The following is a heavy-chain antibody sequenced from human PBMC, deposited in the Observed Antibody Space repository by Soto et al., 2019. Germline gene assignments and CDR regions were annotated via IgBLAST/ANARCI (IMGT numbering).Heavy chain of an antibody. V-gene: IGHV1-46*03. Sequence: QVQLVQSGAEVKKHGASVKVSCKASGYTFTSYYMHWVRQAPGQGLEWMGIINPSGGSTSYAQKLQGRVTMTRETTTSTVYMELSSLRSEDTAVYYCARDSGVVAATYGSYYFDYWGQGTLVTVSS. CDR3: ARDSGVVAATYGSYYFDY. CDR2: INPSGGST. D-gene: IGHD2-15*01. CDR1: GYTFTSYY. J-gene: IGHJ4*02.